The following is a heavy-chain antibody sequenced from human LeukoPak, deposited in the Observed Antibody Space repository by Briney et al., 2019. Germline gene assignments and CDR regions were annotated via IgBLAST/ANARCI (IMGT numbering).Heavy chain of an antibody. CDR1: GFTFSSYW. J-gene: IGHJ3*02. V-gene: IGHV3-7*03. Sequence: GGSLRLSCAASGFTFSSYWRSWVRQAPGKGLEWVGNIKQDRSEKYYVDSVKGRFTISRDNAKNSLYLQMNSLRAEDTAVYYCVGIADAFDIWGQGTMVTVSS. D-gene: IGHD6-13*01. CDR2: IKQDRSEK. CDR3: VGIADAFDI.